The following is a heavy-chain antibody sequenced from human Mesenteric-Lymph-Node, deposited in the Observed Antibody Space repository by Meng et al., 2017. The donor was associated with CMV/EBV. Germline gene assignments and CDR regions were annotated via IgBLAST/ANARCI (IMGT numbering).Heavy chain of an antibody. V-gene: IGHV3-30*02. Sequence: GGSLRLSCAASGFTFSRYNMNWVRQAPGKGLERVAFIRFDGSNKFYADSVKGRFTISRDNSKSTLYLHMNSLRAEDTAVYYCAKDSSYSSGWYDYWGQGTLVTVSS. CDR2: IRFDGSNK. J-gene: IGHJ4*02. CDR1: GFTFSRYN. CDR3: AKDSSYSSGWYDY. D-gene: IGHD6-19*01.